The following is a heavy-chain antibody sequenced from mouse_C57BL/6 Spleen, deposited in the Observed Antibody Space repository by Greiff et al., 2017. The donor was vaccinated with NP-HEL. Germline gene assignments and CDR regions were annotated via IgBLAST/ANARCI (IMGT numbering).Heavy chain of an antibody. J-gene: IGHJ3*01. Sequence: QVQLQQSGAELVRPGTSVKVSCKASGYAFTNYLIEWVKQRPGQGLEWIGVINPGSGGTNYNEKFKGKATLTADKSSSTAYMQLSSLTSEDSAVYFCARREYYGSSPWFAYWGQGTLVTVSA. CDR1: GYAFTNYL. CDR2: INPGSGGT. CDR3: ARREYYGSSPWFAY. D-gene: IGHD1-1*01. V-gene: IGHV1-54*01.